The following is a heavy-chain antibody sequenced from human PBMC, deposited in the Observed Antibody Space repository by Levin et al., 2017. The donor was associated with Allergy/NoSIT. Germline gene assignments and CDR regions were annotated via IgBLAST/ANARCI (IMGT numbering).Heavy chain of an antibody. CDR3: ARHLRGVVQLERQLDY. V-gene: IGHV5-51*01. D-gene: IGHD1-1*01. J-gene: IGHJ4*02. Sequence: GESLKISCKGSGYSFTSYWIGWVRQMPGKGLEWMGIIYPGDSDTRYSPSFQGQVTISADKSISTAYLQWSSLKASDTAMYYCARHLRGVVQLERQLDYWGQGTLVTVSS. CDR1: GYSFTSYW. CDR2: IYPGDSDT.